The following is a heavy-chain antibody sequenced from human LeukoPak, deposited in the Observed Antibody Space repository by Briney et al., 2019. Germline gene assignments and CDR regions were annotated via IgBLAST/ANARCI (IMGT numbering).Heavy chain of an antibody. CDR3: ARDSDHVRDY. V-gene: IGHV3-23*01. CDR2: ISGSGGST. CDR1: GFTFSSYS. J-gene: IGHJ4*02. Sequence: GGSLRLSCAASGFTFSSYSMNWVRQAPGKGLEWVSAISGSGGSTYYADSVKGRFTISRDNSKNTLYLQMNSLRAEDTAVYYCARDSDHVRDYWGQGTLVTVSS. D-gene: IGHD3-10*01.